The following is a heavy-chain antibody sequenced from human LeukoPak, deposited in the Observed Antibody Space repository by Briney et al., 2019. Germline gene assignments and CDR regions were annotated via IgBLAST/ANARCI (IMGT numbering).Heavy chain of an antibody. D-gene: IGHD3-9*01. CDR2: IRYDGSNK. CDR3: ARLYDILTGYHFDY. CDR1: GFTFSSYG. J-gene: IGHJ4*02. Sequence: PGGSLRLSCAASGFTFSSYGMHWVRQAPGKGLEWVAFIRYDGSNKYYADSVKGRFTISRDNAKNSLYLQMNSLRAEDTAVYYCARLYDILTGYHFDYWGQGTLVTVSS. V-gene: IGHV3-30*02.